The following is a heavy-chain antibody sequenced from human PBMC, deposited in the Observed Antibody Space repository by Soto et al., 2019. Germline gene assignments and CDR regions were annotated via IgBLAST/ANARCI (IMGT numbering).Heavy chain of an antibody. CDR2: ISAYNGNT. CDR1: GYAFASCG. CDR3: AREGVAPYYYYGMDV. V-gene: IGHV1-18*01. Sequence: ASVEVCWEASGYAFASCGRRWVRQAHEQGLEWMGWISAYNGNTNYAQKLQGRVTMTTDTSTSTAYMELRSLRSDDTADYYCAREGVAPYYYYGMDVWGQGTPVTVSS. J-gene: IGHJ6*02. D-gene: IGHD5-12*01.